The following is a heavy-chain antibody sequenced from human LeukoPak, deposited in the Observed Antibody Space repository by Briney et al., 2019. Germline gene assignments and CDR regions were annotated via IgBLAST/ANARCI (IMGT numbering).Heavy chain of an antibody. V-gene: IGHV3-23*01. J-gene: IGHJ4*02. CDR3: AKHSGSYFIYYVDS. D-gene: IGHD1-26*01. Sequence: GGSLRLSCAASGFTFSIYGMSWVRQAPGKGLECVSTISGSAYNTYYADSVKGRFTISRDNSANTLYLQMNSLRAEDTALYYCAKHSGSYFIYYVDSWGQGTLVTVSS. CDR1: GFTFSIYG. CDR2: ISGSAYNT.